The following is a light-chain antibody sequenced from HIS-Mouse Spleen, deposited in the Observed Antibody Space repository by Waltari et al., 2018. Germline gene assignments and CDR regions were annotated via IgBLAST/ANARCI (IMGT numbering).Light chain of an antibody. J-gene: IGLJ3*02. CDR3: QTWGTGMV. CDR1: SGPSSYA. V-gene: IGLV4-69*01. Sequence: QLVLTQSPSASASLGVSVKLTCTLSSGPSSYAIAWHQQQPEKGPRYLMKLNSDGSHSKGDGIPDRFSGSSSGAERYLTISSLQSEDEADYYCQTWGTGMVFGGGTKLTVL. CDR2: LNSDGSH.